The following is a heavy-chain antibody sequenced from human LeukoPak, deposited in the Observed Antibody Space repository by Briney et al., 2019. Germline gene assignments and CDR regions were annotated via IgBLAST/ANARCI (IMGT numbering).Heavy chain of an antibody. Sequence: GGSLRLSCAASGFLFINYGMHWVRQAPGEGLEWVAFIGYDGSDKFYADSVKGRFTISRDNSKNTLYLQMNSLRPEDTAVYYCAKDTVRLSRIKIFGVANHWGQGTLVTVSS. J-gene: IGHJ4*02. CDR2: IGYDGSDK. CDR1: GFLFINYG. D-gene: IGHD3-3*01. CDR3: AKDTVRLSRIKIFGVANH. V-gene: IGHV3-30*02.